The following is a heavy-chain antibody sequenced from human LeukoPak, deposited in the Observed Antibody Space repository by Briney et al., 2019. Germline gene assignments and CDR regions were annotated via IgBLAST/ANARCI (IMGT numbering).Heavy chain of an antibody. Sequence: RTGGSLRLSCAASGFTFSDYYMSWIRQAPGKGLEWVSYISSSGSTTYYADSVKGRFTISRDNAKNSLYLQMNSLRAEDTAVYYCARDVGYDAFDIWGQGTMVTVSS. V-gene: IGHV3-11*01. CDR2: ISSSGSTT. D-gene: IGHD1-26*01. CDR3: ARDVGYDAFDI. J-gene: IGHJ3*02. CDR1: GFTFSDYY.